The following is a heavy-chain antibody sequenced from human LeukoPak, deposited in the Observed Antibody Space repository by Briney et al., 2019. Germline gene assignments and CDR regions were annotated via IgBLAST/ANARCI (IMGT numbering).Heavy chain of an antibody. CDR3: AKWSGYHLNDGFDL. J-gene: IGHJ3*01. D-gene: IGHD3-3*01. CDR2: ISGGGGST. Sequence: GGSLRLSCAASGFTFSNYALSWVRQAPGKGLEWVSAISGGGGSTYYADSVKGRFTISRHNSKRTRYLQMNSLRAEHMALFCWAKWSGYHLNDGFDLGGQGTMVTVSS. CDR1: GFTFSNYA. V-gene: IGHV3-23*01.